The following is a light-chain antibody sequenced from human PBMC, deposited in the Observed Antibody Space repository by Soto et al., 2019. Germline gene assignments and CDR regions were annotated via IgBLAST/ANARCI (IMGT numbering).Light chain of an antibody. J-gene: IGKJ5*01. CDR2: DAS. Sequence: EIVLTQSPATLSLSPGERATLSCRASQSVSNYLAWYQQKPGQAPRLLIYDASNRATDIPARFSGSGSGTDFTLTISSPEPEDFAVYYCQQRSNWPPFTFGQGTRLEI. CDR3: QQRSNWPPFT. CDR1: QSVSNY. V-gene: IGKV3-11*01.